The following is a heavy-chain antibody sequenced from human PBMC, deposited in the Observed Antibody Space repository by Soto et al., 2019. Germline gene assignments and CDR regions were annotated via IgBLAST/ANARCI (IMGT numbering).Heavy chain of an antibody. CDR3: SRVDPSAKSPDY. V-gene: IGHV1-2*02. Sequence: ASVKVSCKASGYTFTGYFMHWVRQAPGQGLQWLGWINPNNGDTNYAQKFQGRVTMTRDTSINTAYMELSRLRSDDTAVYYCSRVDPSAKSPDYWGQGTLVTVSS. CDR2: INPNNGDT. CDR1: GYTFTGYF. D-gene: IGHD2-15*01. J-gene: IGHJ4*02.